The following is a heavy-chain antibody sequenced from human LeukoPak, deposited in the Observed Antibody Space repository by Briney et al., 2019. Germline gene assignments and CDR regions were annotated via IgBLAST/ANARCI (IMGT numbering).Heavy chain of an antibody. CDR1: GYSISSGYY. CDR3: ARHPYCSSTSCSKNWFDP. V-gene: IGHV4-38-2*01. D-gene: IGHD2-2*01. CDR2: IYHSGST. Sequence: SETLSLTCAVSGYSISSGYYWGWILQPPGKGLEWIGSIYHSGSTYYNPSLKSRVTISVDTSKNQFSLKLSSVTAADTAVYYCARHPYCSSTSCSKNWFDPWGQGTLVTVSS. J-gene: IGHJ5*02.